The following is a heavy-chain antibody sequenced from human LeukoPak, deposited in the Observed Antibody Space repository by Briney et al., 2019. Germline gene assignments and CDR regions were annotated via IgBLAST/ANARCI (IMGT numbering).Heavy chain of an antibody. CDR3: ARENEVVVAATPNHVNWFDP. J-gene: IGHJ5*02. V-gene: IGHV4-31*03. Sequence: SETLSLTCTVSGGSISSGGYYWSWIRQHPGKGLEWIGYIYYSGSTYYNPSLKSRVTISVDTSKNQFSLKLSSVTAADTAAYYYARENEVVVAATPNHVNWFDPRGQGTLVTVSP. D-gene: IGHD2-15*01. CDR1: GGSISSGGYY. CDR2: IYYSGST.